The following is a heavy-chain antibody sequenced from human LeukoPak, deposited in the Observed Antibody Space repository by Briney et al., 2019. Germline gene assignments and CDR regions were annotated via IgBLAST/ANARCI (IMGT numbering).Heavy chain of an antibody. CDR2: ISFDGSQK. CDR1: GFTFSNYG. Sequence: GGSLKLSCAASGFTFSNYGMHWVRQAPGKGLEWVALISFDGSQKYYADSVKGRFTISRDNSKSTVYLQMNSLRVEDAAVYYCARALGMPRGGSYSSLGYWGQGTLVTVSS. D-gene: IGHD1-26*01. CDR3: ARALGMPRGGSYSSLGY. J-gene: IGHJ4*02. V-gene: IGHV3-30*02.